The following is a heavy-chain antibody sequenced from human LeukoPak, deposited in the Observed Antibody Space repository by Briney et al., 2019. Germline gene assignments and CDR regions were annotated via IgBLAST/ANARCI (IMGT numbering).Heavy chain of an antibody. D-gene: IGHD2-2*01. J-gene: IGHJ6*02. V-gene: IGHV3-21*01. CDR1: GFTFSSYS. CDR2: ISSSSSYI. Sequence: SGGSLRLSCAASGFTFSSYSMNWVRQAPGKGLEWVSSISSSSSYIDYADSVKGRFTISRDNAKNSLYLQMNSLRAEDTAVYYCAKGEYCSSTSCLPYYYYYGMEVWGQGTTVTVSS. CDR3: AKGEYCSSTSCLPYYYYYGMEV.